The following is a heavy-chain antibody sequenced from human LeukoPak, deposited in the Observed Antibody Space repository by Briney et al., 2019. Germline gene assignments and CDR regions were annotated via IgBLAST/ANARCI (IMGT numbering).Heavy chain of an antibody. D-gene: IGHD3-22*01. CDR1: GFTFSSYG. J-gene: IGHJ4*02. CDR2: IWYDGSNK. Sequence: PGGSLRLSCAASGFTFSSYGMHWVRQAPGKGLEWVAVIWYDGSNKYYADSVKGRFTISRDNSKNTLYLQMNSLRAEDTAVYYCARERKPSYYDSGVYFDYWRQGTLVTVSS. V-gene: IGHV3-33*01. CDR3: ARERKPSYYDSGVYFDY.